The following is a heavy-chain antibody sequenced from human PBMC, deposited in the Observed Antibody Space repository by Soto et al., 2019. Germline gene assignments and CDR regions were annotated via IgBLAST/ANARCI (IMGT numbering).Heavy chain of an antibody. CDR1: GGSISSYY. J-gene: IGHJ4*02. CDR3: ERSGAGSSSVFGY. Sequence: SETLSLTCTVSGGSISSYYWSWIRQPPGKGLEWIGYIYYSGSTNYNPSLKSRVTISVDTSKNQFSLKLSSVTAADKAVYYCERSGAGSSSVFGYWGQGTLVTVSS. D-gene: IGHD6-6*01. V-gene: IGHV4-59*01. CDR2: IYYSGST.